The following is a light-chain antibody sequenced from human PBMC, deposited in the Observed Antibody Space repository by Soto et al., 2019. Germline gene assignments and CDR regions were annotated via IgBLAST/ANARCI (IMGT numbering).Light chain of an antibody. V-gene: IGKV3-11*01. J-gene: IGKJ2*02. CDR3: QQRGKWPST. Sequence: EIVLTQSPATLSSFPGDRVTLSCRASQYINTRLAWYQHRPGQAPRLLIYDAYTRATGVGARFTGSGSATDFSLTITSLEPEDFAVYYCQQRGKWPSTFGPGTKVE. CDR2: DAY. CDR1: QYINTR.